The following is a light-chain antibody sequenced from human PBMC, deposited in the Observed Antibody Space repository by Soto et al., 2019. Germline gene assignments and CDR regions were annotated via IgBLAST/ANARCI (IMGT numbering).Light chain of an antibody. V-gene: IGKV3-15*01. CDR1: QSVSRN. J-gene: IGKJ4*01. CDR2: GAS. Sequence: EMVMTQSPATLSVSPGERATLSCRASQSVSRNLAWYQQKPGQAPRLLIYGASTRATGIPARFSGSGSGTEFTLTISSLQSEDFAVYYCQQYNNWPPELTFGGGTKVEIK. CDR3: QQYNNWPPELT.